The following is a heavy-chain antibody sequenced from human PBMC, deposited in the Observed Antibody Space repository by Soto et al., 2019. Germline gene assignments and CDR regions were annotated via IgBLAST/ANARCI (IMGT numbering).Heavy chain of an antibody. CDR3: ARDPGGHYDFWSGYNNWFDP. Sequence: ASVKFSCKASGYTFTSYAMHWVRQAPGQRLEWMGWINAGNGNTKYSQKFQGRVTITRDTSASTAYMELSSLRSEDTAVYYCARDPGGHYDFWSGYNNWFDPWGQGTLVTVSS. D-gene: IGHD3-3*01. V-gene: IGHV1-3*01. CDR1: GYTFTSYA. CDR2: INAGNGNT. J-gene: IGHJ5*02.